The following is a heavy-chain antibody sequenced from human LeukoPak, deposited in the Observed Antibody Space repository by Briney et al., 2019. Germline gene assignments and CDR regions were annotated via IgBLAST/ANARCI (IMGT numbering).Heavy chain of an antibody. D-gene: IGHD2-2*02. Sequence: ASVKVSCKASGGTFSSYAISWVRQAPGQGLEWMGGIIPIFGTANYAQKFQGRVTITTDESTSTAYMELSSLRSEDTAVYYCARTDCSSTSCYTFAWLDPWGQGTLVTVSS. J-gene: IGHJ5*02. CDR1: GGTFSSYA. CDR3: ARTDCSSTSCYTFAWLDP. V-gene: IGHV1-69*05. CDR2: IIPIFGTA.